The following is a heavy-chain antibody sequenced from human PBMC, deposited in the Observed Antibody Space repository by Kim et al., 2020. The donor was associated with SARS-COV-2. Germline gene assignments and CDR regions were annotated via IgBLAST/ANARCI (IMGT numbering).Heavy chain of an antibody. CDR3: AKRMVRGASSFGMDV. D-gene: IGHD3-10*01. CDR2: ISVDGSNK. J-gene: IGHJ6*02. CDR1: GFTFSTYG. Sequence: GGSLRLSCAASGFTFSTYGMRWVRQAPGKGLEWVAVISVDGSNKYYEDFVKGRFTISRDNSQNTLSLQMDSLRVEDTAVYYCAKRMVRGASSFGMDVWG. V-gene: IGHV3-30*18.